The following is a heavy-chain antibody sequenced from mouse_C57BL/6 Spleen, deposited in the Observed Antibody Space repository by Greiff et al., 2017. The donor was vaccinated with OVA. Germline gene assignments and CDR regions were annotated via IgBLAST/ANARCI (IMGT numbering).Heavy chain of an antibody. Sequence: VQLQQPGAELVKPGASVKLSCKASGYTFTSYWMHWVKQRPGQGLEWIGMIHPNSGSTNYNEKFKSKATLTVDKSSSTAYMQLSSLTSEDSAVYYCATRNWGYAMDYWGQGTSVTVSS. CDR3: ATRNWGYAMDY. J-gene: IGHJ4*01. V-gene: IGHV1-64*01. D-gene: IGHD4-1*01. CDR1: GYTFTSYW. CDR2: IHPNSGST.